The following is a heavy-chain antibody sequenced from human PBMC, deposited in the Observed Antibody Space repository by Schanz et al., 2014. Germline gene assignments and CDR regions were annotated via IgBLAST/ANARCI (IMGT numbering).Heavy chain of an antibody. CDR2: IATSSSTR. J-gene: IGHJ1*01. D-gene: IGHD3-10*01. V-gene: IGHV3-48*01. CDR1: GFDFNSYS. CDR3: ASGVHVSSLQKGLQF. Sequence: VQLVESGGGVVQPGRSLRLSCEASGFDFNSYSMNWVRQVPGKGLEWLSYIATSSSTRHYADSVKGRVTISRDNAKNSVSLQMRRLRVEDTAVYYCASGVHVSSLQKGLQFWGRGTLVIVSS.